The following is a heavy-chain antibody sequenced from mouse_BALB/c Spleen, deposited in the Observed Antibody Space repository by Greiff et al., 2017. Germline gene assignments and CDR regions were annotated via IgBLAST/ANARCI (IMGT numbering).Heavy chain of an antibody. D-gene: IGHD1-1*01. CDR3: APHYYGSSPFAY. J-gene: IGHJ3*01. Sequence: VQLQQSGAELVKPGASVKLSCTASGFNIKDTYMHWVKQRPEQGLEWIGRIDPANGNTKYDPKFQGKATITADTSSNTAYLQLSSLTSEDTAVYYCAPHYYGSSPFAYWGQGTLVTVSA. CDR1: GFNIKDTY. V-gene: IGHV14-3*02. CDR2: IDPANGNT.